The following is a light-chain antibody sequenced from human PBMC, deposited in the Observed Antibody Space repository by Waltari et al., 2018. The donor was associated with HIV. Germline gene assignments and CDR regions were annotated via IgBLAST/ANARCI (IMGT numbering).Light chain of an antibody. CDR2: AAS. J-gene: IGKJ3*01. CDR1: QNINSF. V-gene: IGKV1-39*01. CDR3: LQSSNTPLT. Sequence: DIQMTQSPSSLPASVGDRVTFTCRASQNINSFLNWFQQKPGKAPKLLIHAASSLQSGVPSRFSGSGSGTDFSLTISSLQPEDFATYYCLQSSNTPLTFGPGTKVDIK.